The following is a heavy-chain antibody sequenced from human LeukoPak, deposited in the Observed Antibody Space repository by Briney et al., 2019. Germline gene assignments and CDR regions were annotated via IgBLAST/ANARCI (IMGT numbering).Heavy chain of an antibody. J-gene: IGHJ4*02. V-gene: IGHV3-66*01. CDR1: GFTVSSNY. CDR3: ARGIVGYRTGYYFDY. D-gene: IGHD5-18*01. CDR2: IYSGGST. Sequence: GGSLRLSCAASGFTVSSNYMSWVRQAPGKGLEWVSVIYSGGSTYYTDSVKDRFTISRDNSKNTLYLLMNSLRAEDTAVYYCARGIVGYRTGYYFDYWGQGTLVTVSS.